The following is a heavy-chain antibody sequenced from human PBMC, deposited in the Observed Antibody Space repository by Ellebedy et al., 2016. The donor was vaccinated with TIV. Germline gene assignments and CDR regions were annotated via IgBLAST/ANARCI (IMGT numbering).Heavy chain of an antibody. CDR1: GFTFSRYW. V-gene: IGHV3-7*01. CDR3: ATDGSYGDYLSPTHAFEI. Sequence: GGSLRLSCAASGFTFSRYWMSWVRQTPGKGLEWVANIRQDGSEKFYVDSVEGRFTISRDNAKNSLYLQMNSLRADDTALYFCATDGSYGDYLSPTHAFEIWGQGTMVTVSS. CDR2: IRQDGSEK. J-gene: IGHJ3*02. D-gene: IGHD4-17*01.